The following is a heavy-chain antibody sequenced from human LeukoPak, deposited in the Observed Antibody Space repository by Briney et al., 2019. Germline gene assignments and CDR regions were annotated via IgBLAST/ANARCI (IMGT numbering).Heavy chain of an antibody. CDR2: IYTSGST. D-gene: IGHD3-9*01. V-gene: IGHV4-61*02. J-gene: IGHJ5*02. CDR3: ARDAVLRYFDWSDYNRFDP. Sequence: SETLSLTCTVSGGSISSSSYYWSWIRQPAGKGLEWIGRIYTSGSTNYNPSLKSRVTISVDTSKNQFSLKLSSVTAADTAVYYCARDAVLRYFDWSDYNRFDPWGQGTLVTVSS. CDR1: GGSISSSSYY.